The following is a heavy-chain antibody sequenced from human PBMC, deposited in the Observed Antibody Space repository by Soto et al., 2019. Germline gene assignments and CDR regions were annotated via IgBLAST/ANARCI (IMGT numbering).Heavy chain of an antibody. Sequence: QAQVVQSGAEVRKPGSSVKLSCKASEGTFNSYAIAWVRQAPGQGLEWMGGIIPYYNTLNYAQKFQDRVTITADDSTNTVDMELSSLRSDDTAFYFCASGASRWYPYIVDSWAQGTLVNVSS. V-gene: IGHV1-69*01. CDR3: ASGASRWYPYIVDS. D-gene: IGHD6-13*01. CDR2: IIPYYNTL. J-gene: IGHJ4*02. CDR1: EGTFNSYA.